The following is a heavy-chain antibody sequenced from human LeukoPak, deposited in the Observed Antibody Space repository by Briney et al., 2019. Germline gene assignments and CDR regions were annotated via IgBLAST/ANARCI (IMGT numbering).Heavy chain of an antibody. CDR2: ISYDGSNK. D-gene: IGHD2-2*01. CDR1: GFTFSSYA. V-gene: IGHV3-30-3*01. J-gene: IGHJ6*02. CDR3: ARDLQDIVVVPAAPYYYYGMDV. Sequence: PGRSLRLSCAASGFTFSSYAMHWVRQAPGTGLEWVAVISYDGSNKYYADSVEGRSSISRDNSKTTLYLQMNSLRAEDTAVYYCARDLQDIVVVPAAPYYYYGMDVWGQGTTVTVSS.